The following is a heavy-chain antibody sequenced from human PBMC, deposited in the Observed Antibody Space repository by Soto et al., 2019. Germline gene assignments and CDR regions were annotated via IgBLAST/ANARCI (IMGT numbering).Heavy chain of an antibody. J-gene: IGHJ6*04. V-gene: IGHV3-49*03. CDR3: TRYTYTSRYSYFGMDV. CDR1: GYTFGDYA. CDR2: IRSKAYGETT. D-gene: IGHD2-2*01. Sequence: GGSLRLSCTCFGYTFGDYAISWSRQAPGKGLEWVGVIRSKAYGETTDYGASVKGRFTILRDDSKSIAYLQLNSLQSEDTGVYYCTRYTYTSRYSYFGMDVWGDGTAVTVSS.